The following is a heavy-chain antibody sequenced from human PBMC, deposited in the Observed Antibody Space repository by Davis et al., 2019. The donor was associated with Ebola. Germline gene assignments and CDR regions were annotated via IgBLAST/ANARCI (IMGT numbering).Heavy chain of an antibody. CDR3: ARGILLGDNWFGP. Sequence: PSETLSLTCAVYGGSFSDYYWSWVRQSPGEGLEWIGEINQRGDSDYNPSLRSRATLSVDRSKLPFSLRLASVTAADTAVYYCARGILLGDNWFGPWGQGTLVTVSS. J-gene: IGHJ5*02. CDR2: INQRGDS. D-gene: IGHD3-3*01. V-gene: IGHV4-34*01. CDR1: GGSFSDYY.